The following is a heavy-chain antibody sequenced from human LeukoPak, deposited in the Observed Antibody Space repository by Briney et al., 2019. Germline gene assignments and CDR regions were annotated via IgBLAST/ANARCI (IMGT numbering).Heavy chain of an antibody. CDR1: GYTFTSYY. Sequence: ASVKVSCKASGYTFTSYYMHWVRQAPGQGLEWMGIINPSGGSTSYAQKFQGRVTMSRDTSTSTVYMELSSLRSEDTAVYYCARDLQWLVHGGGYYFDYWGQGTLVTVSS. CDR3: ARDLQWLVHGGGYYFDY. CDR2: INPSGGST. J-gene: IGHJ4*02. D-gene: IGHD6-19*01. V-gene: IGHV1-46*01.